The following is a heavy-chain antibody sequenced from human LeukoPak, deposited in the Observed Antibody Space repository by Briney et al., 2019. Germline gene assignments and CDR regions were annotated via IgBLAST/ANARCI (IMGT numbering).Heavy chain of an antibody. J-gene: IGHJ1*01. D-gene: IGHD3-22*01. Sequence: ASVKVSCKASGYTFTSYGISWVRQAPGQGLEWLGWINTYNGNTHYAQKLQGRVTMTTDTSTTTAYMELRSLRSEDTAVYYCALAPLSYYDSNGELLHWGQGTLVTVSS. V-gene: IGHV1-18*01. CDR3: ALAPLSYYDSNGELLH. CDR2: INTYNGNT. CDR1: GYTFTSYG.